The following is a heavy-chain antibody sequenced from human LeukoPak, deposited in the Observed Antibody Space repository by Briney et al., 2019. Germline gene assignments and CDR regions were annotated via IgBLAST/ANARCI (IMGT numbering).Heavy chain of an antibody. CDR1: GFTFSSYS. D-gene: IGHD5-24*01. Sequence: GGSLRLSCSASGFTFSSYSMNWVRQAPGKGLEWVSSISSSSSYIYYADSVKGRFTISRDNAKNSLYLQMNSLRAEDTAVYYCAREKAKDGYNFGHDAFDIWGQGTMVTVSS. J-gene: IGHJ3*02. V-gene: IGHV3-21*01. CDR3: AREKAKDGYNFGHDAFDI. CDR2: ISSSSSYI.